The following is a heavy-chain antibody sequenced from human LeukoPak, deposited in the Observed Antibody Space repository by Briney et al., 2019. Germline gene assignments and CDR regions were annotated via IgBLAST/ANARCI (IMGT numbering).Heavy chain of an antibody. CDR3: TTFDT. J-gene: IGHJ3*02. CDR1: GFTFTNYG. Sequence: GGSLRLSCAASGFTFTNYGIHWVRLAPGKGLEWVAVISSDGSNKHYADSVKGRFTISRDDSKNTLYLQTNSLRVDDTALYYCTTFDTWGQGTMVTVSS. V-gene: IGHV3-30*03. CDR2: ISSDGSNK.